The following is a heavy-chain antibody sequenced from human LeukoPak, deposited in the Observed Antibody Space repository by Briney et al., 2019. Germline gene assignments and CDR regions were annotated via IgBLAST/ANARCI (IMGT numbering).Heavy chain of an antibody. CDR1: GFTFSSYW. J-gene: IGHJ5*02. CDR2: VDVHGQGT. D-gene: IGHD2/OR15-2a*01. Sequence: GGSLRLSCAASGFTFSSYWMHWVRQAPGKGPVWVSRVDVHGQGTAYADSVKGRFTISRDNAKNTLSLQMNSLSAEDTAVYYCARSNYDSTTFYYHLDLWGQGTLLTDSS. CDR3: ARSNYDSTTFYYHLDL. V-gene: IGHV3-74*01.